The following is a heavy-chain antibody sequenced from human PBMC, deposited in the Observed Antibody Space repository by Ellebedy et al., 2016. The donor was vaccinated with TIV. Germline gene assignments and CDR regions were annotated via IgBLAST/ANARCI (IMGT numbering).Heavy chain of an antibody. CDR3: ARRSSVIAAAGIDY. V-gene: IGHV4-34*01. Sequence: SETLSLXCAVYGESFSGYYWTWIRQPPGKGLEWIGEINHSGSTNYNPSLKSRVTISVDTSKNQFSLKLSSVTAADTAIYYCARRSSVIAAAGIDYWGQGTLVAVSS. CDR2: INHSGST. CDR1: GESFSGYY. D-gene: IGHD6-13*01. J-gene: IGHJ4*02.